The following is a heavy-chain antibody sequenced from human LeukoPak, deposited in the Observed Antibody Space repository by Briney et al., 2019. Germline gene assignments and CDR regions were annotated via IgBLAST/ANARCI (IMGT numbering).Heavy chain of an antibody. CDR2: VNESGGT. V-gene: IGHV4-34*01. CDR1: IDSFSNYH. Sequence: SETLFLTCAVYIDSFSNYHWNWIRQTPAKGMEWIGEVNESGGTNISPSLRSRVILSVDTSKNQFSLKLISVTVADTAIYYCARGQGATVPQVGKNWFDPWGQRTRVTVSS. J-gene: IGHJ5*02. CDR3: ARGQGATVPQVGKNWFDP. D-gene: IGHD1-26*01.